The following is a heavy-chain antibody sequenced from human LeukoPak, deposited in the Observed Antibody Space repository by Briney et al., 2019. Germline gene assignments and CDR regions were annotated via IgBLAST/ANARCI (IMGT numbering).Heavy chain of an antibody. D-gene: IGHD6-13*01. CDR3: AKDDPPNLPDFIAAAGV. CDR1: GFTFSSYG. CDR2: IRYDGSNK. Sequence: GGSLRLSCAASGFTFSSYGMHWVRQAPGKGLEWVAFIRYDGSNKYYADSVKGRFTISRDNSKNTLYLQMNSLRAEDTAVYYCAKDDPPNLPDFIAAAGVWGQGTLVTVSS. V-gene: IGHV3-30*02. J-gene: IGHJ4*02.